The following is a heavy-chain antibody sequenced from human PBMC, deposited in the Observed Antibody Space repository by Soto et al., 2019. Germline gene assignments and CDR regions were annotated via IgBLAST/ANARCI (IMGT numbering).Heavy chain of an antibody. J-gene: IGHJ6*02. D-gene: IGHD6-6*01. Sequence: GGSLRLSCAASGFTFSSYDMHWVRQATGKGLEWVSAIGTAGDTYYPGSVKGRFTISRENAKNSLYLQMNSLRAGDTAVYYCARGTYSSSYYYYYGMDVWGQGTTGTVAS. CDR1: GFTFSSYD. V-gene: IGHV3-13*01. CDR2: IGTAGDT. CDR3: ARGTYSSSYYYYYGMDV.